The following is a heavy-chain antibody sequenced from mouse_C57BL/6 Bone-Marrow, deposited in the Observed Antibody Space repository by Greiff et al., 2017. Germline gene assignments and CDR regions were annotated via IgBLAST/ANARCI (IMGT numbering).Heavy chain of an antibody. CDR3: ARDLLWFAY. CDR1: GFTFSSYA. Sequence: EAKLVESGGGLVKPGGSLKLSCAASGFTFSSYAMSWVRQTPEKRLEWVATISDGGSYTYYPDNVKGRFTISRDNAKNNLYLQMSHLKSEDTAMYYCARDLLWFAYWGQGTLVTVSA. J-gene: IGHJ3*01. D-gene: IGHD2-10*01. CDR2: ISDGGSYT. V-gene: IGHV5-4*01.